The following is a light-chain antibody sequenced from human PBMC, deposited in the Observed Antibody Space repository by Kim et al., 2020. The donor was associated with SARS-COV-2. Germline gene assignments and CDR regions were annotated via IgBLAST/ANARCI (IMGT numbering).Light chain of an antibody. Sequence: VTPGQTASITFSGDKLGDKYAFWYQQKPGQSPVPVIYQGSKRPSGIPERFSGSNSGNTATLTISGTQAMDEADYYCQAWDSSTDVFGTGTKVTVL. CDR3: QAWDSSTDV. CDR2: QGS. V-gene: IGLV3-1*01. CDR1: KLGDKY. J-gene: IGLJ1*01.